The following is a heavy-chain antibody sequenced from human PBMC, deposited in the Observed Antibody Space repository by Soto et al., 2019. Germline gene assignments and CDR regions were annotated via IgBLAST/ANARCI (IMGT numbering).Heavy chain of an antibody. Sequence: QVQLVQSGAEVKKPGSSVKVSCKASGGTFSSYAISWVRQAPGQGLEWMGGIIPIFGTANYAQKFQGRVTINADESTSTAYMELSSLRSEDTAVYYCARGFYRGSYLVYYYYGMDVWGQGTTVTVSS. CDR3: ARGFYRGSYLVYYYYGMDV. J-gene: IGHJ6*02. CDR2: IIPIFGTA. D-gene: IGHD1-26*01. CDR1: GGTFSSYA. V-gene: IGHV1-69*01.